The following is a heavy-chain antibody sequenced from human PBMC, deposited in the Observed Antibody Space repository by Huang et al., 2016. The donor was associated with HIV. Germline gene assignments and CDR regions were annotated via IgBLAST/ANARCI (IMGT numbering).Heavy chain of an antibody. CDR2: INPMVGTT. CDR1: GGTFSTNA. Sequence: QVQLVQSGAEVKRPGASVKVSCRASGGTFSTNAVSWVRKAPGQGLEWMGGINPMVGTTNYAQRVQGKVTITADESSSTVYMELSSLRSDDTAVYYCARQPYCGGDCAHYYYFYMDVWGKGTTVTVSS. J-gene: IGHJ6*03. V-gene: IGHV1-69*13. CDR3: ARQPYCGGDCAHYYYFYMDV. D-gene: IGHD2-21*02.